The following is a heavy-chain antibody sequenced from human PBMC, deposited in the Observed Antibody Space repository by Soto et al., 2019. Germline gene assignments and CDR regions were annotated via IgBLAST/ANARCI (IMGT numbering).Heavy chain of an antibody. D-gene: IGHD6-6*01. CDR2: ISYDGSNK. Sequence: PGGSLRLSCAASGFTFSSYAMHWVRQAPGKGLEWVAVISYDGSNKYYADSVKGRFTISRDNSKNTLYLQMNSLRAEDTAVYYCAGTPTTKIAARALSDYWGQGTLVTV. CDR3: AGTPTTKIAARALSDY. V-gene: IGHV3-30-3*01. J-gene: IGHJ4*02. CDR1: GFTFSSYA.